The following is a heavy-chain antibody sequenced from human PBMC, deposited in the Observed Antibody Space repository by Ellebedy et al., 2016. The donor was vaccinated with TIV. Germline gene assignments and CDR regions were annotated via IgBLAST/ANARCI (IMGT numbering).Heavy chain of an antibody. V-gene: IGHV6-1*01. J-gene: IGHJ3*02. CDR1: GDSVSSNAVA. Sequence: MPSETLSLTCAISGDSVSSNAVAWHWTRQSPSRGLEWLGRTYYRSKWYNEYAVSVKSRITINPDTSKNQFSLQLNSLTPEDQALYYCVRGSRGAFDIWGQGTMVTVSS. CDR3: VRGSRGAFDI. CDR2: TYYRSKWYN.